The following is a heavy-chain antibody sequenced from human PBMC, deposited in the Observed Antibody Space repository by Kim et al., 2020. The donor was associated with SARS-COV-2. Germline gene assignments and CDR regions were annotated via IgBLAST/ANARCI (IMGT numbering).Heavy chain of an antibody. Sequence: SVKVSCKTSGGTFSKFTISWVRQAPGQGLEWMGGVIPMRGMTNYAQNFQGRVAITADESTSTAYVELSGLRSEDTGMHYCAVGYCGGGACDDHFDYWGQGTLVTVSS. CDR1: GGTFSKFT. J-gene: IGHJ4*02. D-gene: IGHD2-21*01. V-gene: IGHV1-69*10. CDR2: VIPMRGMT. CDR3: AVGYCGGGACDDHFDY.